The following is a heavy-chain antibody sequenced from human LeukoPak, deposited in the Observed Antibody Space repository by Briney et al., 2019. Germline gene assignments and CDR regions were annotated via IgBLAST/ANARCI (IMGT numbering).Heavy chain of an antibody. CDR2: IKPNSGGT. J-gene: IGHJ4*02. V-gene: IGHV1-2*02. Sequence: ASVRVSSTASGYTFTPYGISWVRQAPGQGLEWMGWIKPNSGGTNYAQKFQGRVTMTRDTSISTAYMELSRLRSDDTAVYCCATLPPRDALDWGQGTLVTVSS. CDR1: GYTFTPYG. CDR3: ATLPPRDALD.